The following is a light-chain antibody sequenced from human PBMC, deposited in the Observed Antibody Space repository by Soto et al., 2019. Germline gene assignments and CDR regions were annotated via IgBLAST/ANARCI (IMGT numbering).Light chain of an antibody. CDR3: SSYTSSSTLGYV. CDR2: DVS. J-gene: IGLJ1*01. Sequence: QSVLTQPASASGSRGQSITISCTGTSSDVGGYNYVSWYQQHPGKAPKLMIYDVSNRPSGVSNRFSGSKSGNTASLTISGLQAEDEADYYCSSYTSSSTLGYVFGTGTKVTVL. CDR1: SSDVGGYNY. V-gene: IGLV2-14*01.